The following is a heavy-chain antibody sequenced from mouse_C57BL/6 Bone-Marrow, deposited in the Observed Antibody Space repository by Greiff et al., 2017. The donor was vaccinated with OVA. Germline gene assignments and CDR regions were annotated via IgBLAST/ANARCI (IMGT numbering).Heavy chain of an antibody. Sequence: EVMLVESGGGLVQPGGSLKLSCAASGFTFSDYYMYWVRQTPEKRLEWVAYISNGGGSTYYPDTVKGRFTISRDNAKNTLYLQMSRLKSEDTAMYYCARQGYFAWFAYWGQGTLVTVSA. CDR2: ISNGGGST. J-gene: IGHJ3*01. CDR3: ARQGYFAWFAY. V-gene: IGHV5-12*01. CDR1: GFTFSDYY.